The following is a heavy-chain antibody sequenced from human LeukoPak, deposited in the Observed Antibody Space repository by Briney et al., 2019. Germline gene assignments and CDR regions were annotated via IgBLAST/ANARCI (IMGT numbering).Heavy chain of an antibody. CDR1: GFTLSSYA. J-gene: IGHJ6*04. CDR2: ISVSGNT. D-gene: IGHD3-10*02. V-gene: IGHV3-23*01. Sequence: GGSLRLSCAASGFTLSSYAMSWVRQGPGKGLEWVSAISVSGNTYHADSVKGRFTISRDNAKDSLYLQMNSLRAEDTAVYYCAELGITMIGGVWGKGTTVTISS. CDR3: AELGITMIGGV.